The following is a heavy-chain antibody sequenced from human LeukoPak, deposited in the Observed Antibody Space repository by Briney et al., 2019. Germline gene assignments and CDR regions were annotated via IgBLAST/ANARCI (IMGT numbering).Heavy chain of an antibody. V-gene: IGHV4-34*01. CDR1: GGSSSGYY. J-gene: IGHJ5*02. CDR3: ARGHVVVVPAAIGWFDP. D-gene: IGHD2-2*01. Sequence: SETLSLTCAVYGGSSSGYYWSWIRQPPGKGLEWIGEINHSGSTNYNPSLKSRVTISVDTSKNQFSLKLSSVTAADTAVYYCARGHVVVVPAAIGWFDPWGREPWSPSPQ. CDR2: INHSGST.